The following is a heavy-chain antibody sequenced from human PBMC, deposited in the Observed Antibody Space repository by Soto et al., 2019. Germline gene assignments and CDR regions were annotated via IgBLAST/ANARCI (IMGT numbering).Heavy chain of an antibody. CDR1: GYTFTGYY. CDR3: ARGASSGSYYSWFDP. CDR2: INPNSGGT. J-gene: IGHJ5*02. V-gene: IGHV1-2*02. D-gene: IGHD3-10*01. Sequence: QVQLVQSGAEVKKPGASVKVSCKASGYTFTGYYMHWVRQAPGQGLEWMGWINPNSGGTNYAQKLQGGDTMTRDTSISTAYMELGRLRSDDTAVYYCARGASSGSYYSWFDPWGQGTLVTVSS.